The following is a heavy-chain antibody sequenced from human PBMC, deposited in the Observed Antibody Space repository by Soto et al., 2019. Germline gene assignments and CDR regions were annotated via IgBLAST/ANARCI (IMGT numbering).Heavy chain of an antibody. J-gene: IGHJ6*02. CDR3: ARRLLSAAGTKNYYYYYGMDV. V-gene: IGHV3-64*01. D-gene: IGHD6-13*01. CDR2: ISSNGGST. CDR1: GFTFSSYA. Sequence: GGSLRLSCAASGFTFSSYAMHWVRQAPGKGLEYVSAISSNGGSTYYANSVKGRFTISRDNSKNTLYLQMGSLRAEDTAVYYCARRLLSAAGTKNYYYYYGMDVWGQGTKVTVSS.